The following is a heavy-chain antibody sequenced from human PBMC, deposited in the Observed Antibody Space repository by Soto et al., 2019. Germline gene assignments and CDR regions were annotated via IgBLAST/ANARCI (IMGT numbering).Heavy chain of an antibody. CDR3: VIPTRSVRGMGV. J-gene: IGHJ6*02. V-gene: IGHV3-7*03. D-gene: IGHD6-6*01. CDR1: GLTVSTNY. CDR2: IKGDGSVT. Sequence: PGGSLRLSCAASGLTVSTNYMSWVRQAPGKGLEWVANIKGDGSVTQYVASVEGRFTISRDNAKYSLYLQMNSLRVEDTALYYCVIPTRSVRGMGVWGQGTTVTVSS.